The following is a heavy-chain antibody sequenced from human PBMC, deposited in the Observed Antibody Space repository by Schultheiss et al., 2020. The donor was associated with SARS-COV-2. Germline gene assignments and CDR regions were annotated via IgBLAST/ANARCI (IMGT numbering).Heavy chain of an antibody. V-gene: IGHV3-23*01. CDR2: ISGSGSST. CDR3: AKGLQLVQD. J-gene: IGHJ4*02. CDR1: GFTVSSNY. Sequence: GGSLRLSCAASGFTVSSNYMSWVRQAPGKGLEWVSGISGSGSSTYYEDSVKGRFTISRDNSRNTLYLQMNGLRVEDTALYYCAKGLQLVQDWGQGTLVTVSS. D-gene: IGHD6-13*01.